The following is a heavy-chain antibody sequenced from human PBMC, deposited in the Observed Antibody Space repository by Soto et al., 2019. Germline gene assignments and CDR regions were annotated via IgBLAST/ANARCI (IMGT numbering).Heavy chain of an antibody. CDR2: IYYSGST. V-gene: IGHV4-39*01. CDR1: GGSISSTTYY. Sequence: SETLSLTCTVSGGSISSTTYYWVWIRQPPGKGLEWIGSIYYSGSTYYNPSLKSRVTISVDTSKNQFSLKLSSVTAADTAVYYCTRSGWYGDYVNYYGMDVWGQGTTVTSP. CDR3: TRSGWYGDYVNYYGMDV. J-gene: IGHJ6*02. D-gene: IGHD4-17*01.